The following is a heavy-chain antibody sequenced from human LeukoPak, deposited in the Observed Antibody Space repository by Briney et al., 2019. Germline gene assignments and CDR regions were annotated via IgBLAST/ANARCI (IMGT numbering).Heavy chain of an antibody. CDR2: IRSKANSYAT. D-gene: IGHD6-6*01. CDR3: TRRGIAARDYYYYGMDV. V-gene: IGHV3-73*01. J-gene: IGHJ6*02. CDR1: GFTFSGSA. Sequence: GGSLRLSCAASGFTFSGSAMHWVRQASGKGLEWVGRIRSKANSYATAYAASVKGRFTISRDDSKNTAYLQMNSLKTEDTAVYYCTRRGIAARDYYYYGMDVWGQGTTVTVSS.